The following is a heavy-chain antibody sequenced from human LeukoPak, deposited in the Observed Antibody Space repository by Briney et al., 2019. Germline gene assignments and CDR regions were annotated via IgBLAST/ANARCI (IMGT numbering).Heavy chain of an antibody. CDR2: MNPNSGNT. J-gene: IGHJ4*02. CDR3: ARRRDGYNLEDYFDY. V-gene: IGHV1-8*01. Sequence: GASVKVSCKASGYTFTSYDINWVRQATGQGLEWMGWMNPNSGNTGYAQKFQGRVTMTRNTSISTAYMELRSLRSDDTAVYYCARRRDGYNLEDYFDYWGQGTLVTVSS. D-gene: IGHD5-24*01. CDR1: GYTFTSYD.